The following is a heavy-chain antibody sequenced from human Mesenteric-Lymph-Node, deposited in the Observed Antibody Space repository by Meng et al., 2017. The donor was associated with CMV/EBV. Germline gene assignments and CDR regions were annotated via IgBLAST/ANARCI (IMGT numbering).Heavy chain of an antibody. J-gene: IGHJ4*02. V-gene: IGHV3-74*01. D-gene: IGHD6-13*01. CDR3: ARGFVGYSADY. Sequence: GESLKISCAASGFTFSSYWMHWVRQAPGKGLVWVSRINSDGSSTSYADSVKGRFTISRDNAKNTLYLQMNSLRAEDTAVYYCARGFVGYSADYWGQGTLVTVSS. CDR1: GFTFSSYW. CDR2: INSDGSST.